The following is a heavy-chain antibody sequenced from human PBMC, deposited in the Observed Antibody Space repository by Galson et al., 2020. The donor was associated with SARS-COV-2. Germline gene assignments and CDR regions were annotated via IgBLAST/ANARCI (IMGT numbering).Heavy chain of an antibody. D-gene: IGHD6-19*01. CDR2: FDPEDGET. J-gene: IGHJ6*02. CDR1: GYTLTELS. Sequence: ESLKISCKVSGYTLTELSMHWVRQAPGKGLEWMGGFDPEDGETIYAQKFQGRVTMTEDTSTDTAYMELSSLRSEDTAVYYCATASAVADTGTYYYYGMDVWGQGTTVTVSS. V-gene: IGHV1-24*01. CDR3: ATASAVADTGTYYYYGMDV.